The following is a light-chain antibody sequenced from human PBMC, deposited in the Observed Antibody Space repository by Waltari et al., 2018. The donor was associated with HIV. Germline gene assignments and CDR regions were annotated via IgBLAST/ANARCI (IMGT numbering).Light chain of an antibody. CDR2: WAS. Sequence: DFVMTQSPDSLAVSLGERATINCRSSQTVLYRSNNKNHLSWYQQKPGQPPKLLIYWASTRESGVPDRFSGSGSGTDFTLTITSLQAEDVAVYYCQQYYNTPYTFGQGTRLEIK. J-gene: IGKJ2*01. CDR1: QTVLYRSNNKNH. V-gene: IGKV4-1*01. CDR3: QQYYNTPYT.